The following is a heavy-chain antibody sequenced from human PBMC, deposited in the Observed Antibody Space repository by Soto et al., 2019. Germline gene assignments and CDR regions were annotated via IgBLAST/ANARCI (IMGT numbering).Heavy chain of an antibody. V-gene: IGHV3-30-3*01. CDR1: GFTFTNYA. Sequence: QVQLVESGGGVVQPGRSLRLYFAASGFTFTNYAMHWVRQAPGKGLEWVAVISSDGSKKYYADSVKGRFTVFRDNYKNTLYVQMNSLTAEDTAVYYCARPAIPHHSAIDIWGQGTMVTVSS. CDR2: ISSDGSKK. CDR3: ARPAIPHHSAIDI. D-gene: IGHD2-2*01. J-gene: IGHJ3*02.